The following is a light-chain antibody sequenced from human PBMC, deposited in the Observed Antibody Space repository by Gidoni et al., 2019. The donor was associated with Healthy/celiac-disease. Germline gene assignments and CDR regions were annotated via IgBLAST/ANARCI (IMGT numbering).Light chain of an antibody. V-gene: IGLV3-21*04. J-gene: IGLJ3*02. Sequence: SSVLTQPPPVSVAPGKTARTTCGGNNIGSKSVHWYQQKPGQAPVLVIYYDSDRPSGIPERFSGSNSGNTATLTISRVEAGDEADYYCQVWDSSSDHWVFGGGTKLTV. CDR3: QVWDSSSDHWV. CDR2: YDS. CDR1: NIGSKS.